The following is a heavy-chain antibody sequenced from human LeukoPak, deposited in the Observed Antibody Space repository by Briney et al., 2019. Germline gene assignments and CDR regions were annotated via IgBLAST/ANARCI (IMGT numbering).Heavy chain of an antibody. D-gene: IGHD3-9*01. J-gene: IGHJ3*02. Sequence: SETLSLTCAVSGGSISSGGYYWSWIRQHPGKGLEWIGYIYYSGSTYYNPSLKSRVTISVDTSKNQFSLKLSSVTAADTAVYYCARGTYYDILTGHQRAFDIWGQGTMVTVSS. CDR2: IYYSGST. CDR1: GGSISSGGYY. V-gene: IGHV4-31*11. CDR3: ARGTYYDILTGHQRAFDI.